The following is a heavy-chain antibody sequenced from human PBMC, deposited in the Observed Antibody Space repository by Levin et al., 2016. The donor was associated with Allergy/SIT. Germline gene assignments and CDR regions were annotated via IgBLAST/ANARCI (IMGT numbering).Heavy chain of an antibody. J-gene: IGHJ4*02. Sequence: RQAPGKGLEWIGYIYYSGSTYYNPSLKSRVTISVDTSKNQFSLKLSSVTAADTAVYYCARGGSYYGSGSYRFFDYWGQGTLVTVSS. CDR3: ARGGSYYGSGSYRFFDY. D-gene: IGHD3-10*01. CDR2: IYYSGST. V-gene: IGHV4-31*02.